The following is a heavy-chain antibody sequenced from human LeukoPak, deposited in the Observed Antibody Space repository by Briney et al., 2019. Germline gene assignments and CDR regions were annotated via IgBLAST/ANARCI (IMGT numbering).Heavy chain of an antibody. V-gene: IGHV4-34*01. Sequence: SETLSLTCAVYGGSFSGYYWSWIRQPPGKGLEWIGEINHSGSTNYNPSLKSRVTISVDTSKNQFSLKLSSVTAADTAVYYCARGRGYVWGSYRYRLSFDYWGQGTLVTVSP. D-gene: IGHD3-16*02. J-gene: IGHJ4*02. CDR2: INHSGST. CDR3: ARGRGYVWGSYRYRLSFDY. CDR1: GGSFSGYY.